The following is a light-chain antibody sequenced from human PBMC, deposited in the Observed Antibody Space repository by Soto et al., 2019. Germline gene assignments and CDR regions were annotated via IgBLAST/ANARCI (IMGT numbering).Light chain of an antibody. J-gene: IGKJ1*01. CDR2: GAS. CDR1: QSVSSN. CDR3: QQYNNWPWT. Sequence: EIVMTQSPATLSVSPGERATLSCWASQSVSSNLAWYQRKPGQAPRLLIYGASTRATGIPVRFSGSGSGTEFTLTISSLQSADFAVYYCQQYNNWPWTFGQGTKVEIK. V-gene: IGKV3-15*01.